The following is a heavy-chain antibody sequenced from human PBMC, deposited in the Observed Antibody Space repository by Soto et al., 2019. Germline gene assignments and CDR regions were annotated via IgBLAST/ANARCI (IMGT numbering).Heavy chain of an antibody. D-gene: IGHD3-16*02. Sequence: EVQLVESGGGLVQPGGSLRLSGAACGFAFSSYSMNWIRQAPGKGLEWVSYISSSSSTIYYADSVKGRFTISRDNAKNSLYLQMNSLRDEDTAVYYCARDRLTYDYVWGSYRSFEYWGQGTLVTVSS. CDR2: ISSSSSTI. CDR3: ARDRLTYDYVWGSYRSFEY. V-gene: IGHV3-48*02. CDR1: GFAFSSYS. J-gene: IGHJ4*02.